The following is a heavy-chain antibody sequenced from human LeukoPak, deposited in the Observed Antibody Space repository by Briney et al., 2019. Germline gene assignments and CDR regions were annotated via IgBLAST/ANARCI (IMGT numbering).Heavy chain of an antibody. J-gene: IGHJ4*02. CDR2: MFYSGST. V-gene: IGHV4-59*08. CDR1: GGFSSSFD. D-gene: IGHD5-12*01. Sequence: SETLSLTCTVSGGFSSSFDWSWLRRPPGKGLEWIGYMFYSGSTFYNPSLKSRVTISRDTSKNQFSLKLTSVTAADTAVYYCAGEETGGFRFDYWGQGTVVTVSS. CDR3: AGEETGGFRFDY.